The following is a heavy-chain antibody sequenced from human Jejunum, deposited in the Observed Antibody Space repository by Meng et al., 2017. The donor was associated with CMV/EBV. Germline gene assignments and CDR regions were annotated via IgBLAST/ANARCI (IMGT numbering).Heavy chain of an antibody. D-gene: IGHD6-25*01. Sequence: STSSYSWTWIRQPPGKGLEWIGYVYYSGTTTYNPSLRSRVAISIDTSKNQFSLKVNSLTAADTAVYYCARVPAELGSTSDYYYFDSWGQGTLVTVSS. CDR1: STSSYS. CDR3: ARVPAELGSTSDYYYFDS. CDR2: VYYSGTT. V-gene: IGHV4-59*01. J-gene: IGHJ4*02.